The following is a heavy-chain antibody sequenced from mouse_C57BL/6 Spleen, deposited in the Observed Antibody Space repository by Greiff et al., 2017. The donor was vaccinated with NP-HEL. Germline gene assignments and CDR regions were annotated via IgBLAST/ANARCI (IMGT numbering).Heavy chain of an antibody. CDR2: IDPSDSET. V-gene: IGHV1-52*01. J-gene: IGHJ4*01. Sequence: QVQLKQPGAELVRPGSSVKLSCKASGYTFTSYWMHWVKQRPIQGLEWIGNIDPSDSETHYNQKFKDKATLTVDKSSSTAYMQLSSLTSEDSAVYYCARWSHYYAMDYWGQGTSVTVSS. CDR1: GYTFTSYW. CDR3: ARWSHYYAMDY.